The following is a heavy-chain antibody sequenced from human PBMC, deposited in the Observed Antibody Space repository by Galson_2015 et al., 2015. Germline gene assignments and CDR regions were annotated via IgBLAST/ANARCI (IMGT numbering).Heavy chain of an antibody. V-gene: IGHV3-11*01. D-gene: IGHD3-10*01. CDR3: ARDYYGSGSYARSDP. CDR2: ISGGGDTV. CDR1: GFTFGDYY. J-gene: IGHJ5*02. Sequence: SLRISCAASGFTFGDYYMSWIRQAPGKGLEWISYISGGGDTVHYADSVKGRFTISRDNAKNSMSLQMSSLTAEATAVYYCARDYYGSGSYARSDPCVHRTLFAVSS.